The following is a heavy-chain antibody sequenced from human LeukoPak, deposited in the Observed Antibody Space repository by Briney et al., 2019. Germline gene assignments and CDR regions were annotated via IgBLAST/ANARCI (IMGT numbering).Heavy chain of an antibody. J-gene: IGHJ6*02. Sequence: QAGVSLTLSCAASAFTVNSNYMSWVRQAPGNGLEWCSIIYSGGSTYYADSVKGRFTISRDNSKNTLYLQMNSLRAEDAAVYYCAKTEQLVLDYYYGMDVWGQGTTVTVSS. V-gene: IGHV3-53*01. D-gene: IGHD6-6*01. CDR1: AFTVNSNY. CDR2: IYSGGST. CDR3: AKTEQLVLDYYYGMDV.